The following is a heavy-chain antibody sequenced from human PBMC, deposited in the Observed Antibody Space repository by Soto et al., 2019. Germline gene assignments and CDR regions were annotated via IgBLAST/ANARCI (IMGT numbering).Heavy chain of an antibody. D-gene: IGHD2-21*02. CDR2: INPNSGGT. Sequence: VKVSCKASGYTFTGYYMHWVRQAPGQGLEWMGWINPNSGGTNYAQKFQGRVTMTRDTSISTAYMELSSLRSEDTAVYYCATVVVVTHFYYYGMDVWGQGTTVTVSS. J-gene: IGHJ6*02. CDR1: GYTFTGYY. CDR3: ATVVVVTHFYYYGMDV. V-gene: IGHV1-2*02.